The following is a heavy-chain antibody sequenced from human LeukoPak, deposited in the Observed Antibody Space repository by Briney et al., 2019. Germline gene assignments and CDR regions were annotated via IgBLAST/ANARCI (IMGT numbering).Heavy chain of an antibody. CDR2: IWNDGSNT. CDR1: GFIFSDYG. Sequence: GGSLRLSCAASGFIFSDYGMHWVRQAPGKGLEWVAIIWNDGSNTYYGDSVKGLFTISRDNSKNTLYLQMNSLRAEDTAVYYCARDNAGLVKHLDAFDLWGQGTMVTVAS. D-gene: IGHD1-26*01. CDR3: ARDNAGLVKHLDAFDL. V-gene: IGHV3-33*01. J-gene: IGHJ3*01.